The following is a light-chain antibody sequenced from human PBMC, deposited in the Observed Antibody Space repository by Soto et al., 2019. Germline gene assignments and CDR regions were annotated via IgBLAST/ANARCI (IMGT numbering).Light chain of an antibody. Sequence: EIVLTQSPGTLSLSPGERATLSCRASQRISNSYLAWYQQKPGQAPRLLLYDASSRATGIPDRVSGSGSGTDFNLTISRLEPEDFAVYYCQQYARPPFAFGQGTKVEIK. V-gene: IGKV3-20*01. J-gene: IGKJ2*01. CDR2: DAS. CDR3: QQYARPPFA. CDR1: QRISNSY.